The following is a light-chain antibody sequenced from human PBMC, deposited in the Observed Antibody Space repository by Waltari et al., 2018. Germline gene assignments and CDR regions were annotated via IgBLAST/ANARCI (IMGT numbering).Light chain of an antibody. V-gene: IGLV1-44*01. J-gene: IGLJ3*02. CDR3: AAWDDSLNAWV. CDR2: SND. CDR1: SSNIGSNT. Sequence: QSVLTQPPSASGTPGQRVTISCSGSSSNIGSNTVNWYHQLPGTAPKPPSCSNDQRPSGVPDRFSGSKSGTSASLAISGLQSEDEADYYCAAWDDSLNAWVFGGGTKLTVL.